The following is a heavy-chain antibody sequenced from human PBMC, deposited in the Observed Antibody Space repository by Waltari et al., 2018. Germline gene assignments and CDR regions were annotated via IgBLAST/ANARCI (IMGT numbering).Heavy chain of an antibody. J-gene: IGHJ4*02. Sequence: QLHPQQWGAGLLKPSETLSLTCNIFGGSFRAYHWTWLRQSPGKGLEWIGEINHLGSTNYNPSLKSRVTISLDTSKNEFALKLDSVTAADTAVYFCAKGRLWFGDLRSWGQGTQVTVSS. CDR2: INHLGST. V-gene: IGHV4-34*01. D-gene: IGHD3-10*01. CDR1: GGSFRAYH. CDR3: AKGRLWFGDLRS.